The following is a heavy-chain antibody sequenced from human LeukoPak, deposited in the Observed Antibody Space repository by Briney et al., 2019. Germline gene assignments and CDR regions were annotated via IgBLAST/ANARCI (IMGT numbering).Heavy chain of an antibody. Sequence: SETLSLTCTVSGGSISSSSYSWGWIRQPPGKGLEWIGSIYYSGSTYYNPSLKSRVTISVDTSKNQFSLKLSSVTAADTAVYYCARYYYDSSGYYLYYFDYWGQGTLVTVSS. CDR3: ARYYYDSSGYYLYYFDY. D-gene: IGHD3-22*01. J-gene: IGHJ4*02. V-gene: IGHV4-39*01. CDR1: GGSISSSSYS. CDR2: IYYSGST.